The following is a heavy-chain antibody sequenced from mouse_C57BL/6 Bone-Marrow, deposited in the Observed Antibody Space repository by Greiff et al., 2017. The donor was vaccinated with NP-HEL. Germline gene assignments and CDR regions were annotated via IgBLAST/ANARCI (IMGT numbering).Heavy chain of an antibody. CDR1: GYTFTSYW. CDR3: ARLTTVVEYYFDY. V-gene: IGHV1-64*01. J-gene: IGHJ2*01. D-gene: IGHD1-1*01. CDR2: IHPNSGST. Sequence: QVQLQQPGAELVKPGASVKLSCKASGYTFTSYWMHWVKQRPGQGLEWIGMIHPNSGSTNYNETFKSKATLTVDKSSSTAYMQLSSLTSEDSAVYYCARLTTVVEYYFDYWGQGTTLTVSS.